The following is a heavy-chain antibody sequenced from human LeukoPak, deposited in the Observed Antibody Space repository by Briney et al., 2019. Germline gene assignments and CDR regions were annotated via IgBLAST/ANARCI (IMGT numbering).Heavy chain of an antibody. CDR1: GFTFRRYD. V-gene: IGHV3-23*01. J-gene: IGHJ3*02. CDR2: ISGNGDST. Sequence: GGSLRLSCAASGFTFRRYDMSWVRQAPGKGLEWVSAISGNGDSTYYVDSVKGRFTISRDNSKNTLYLQMNSLRAEGTAVYYCALYCSGGSCYSMGGAFDIWGQGTVVTVSS. D-gene: IGHD2-15*01. CDR3: ALYCSGGSCYSMGGAFDI.